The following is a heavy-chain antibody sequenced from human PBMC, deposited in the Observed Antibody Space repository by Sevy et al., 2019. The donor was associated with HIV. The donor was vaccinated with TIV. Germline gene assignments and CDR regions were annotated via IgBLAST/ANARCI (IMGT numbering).Heavy chain of an antibody. CDR3: TRDDIYTHPWEFDW. CDR2: INPNNGDS. CDR1: GFTFTDYY. D-gene: IGHD1-26*01. J-gene: IGHJ4*01. V-gene: IGHV1-2*02. Sequence: ASVKVSCKASGFTFTDYYLHWVRQAPGQGLEWMGWINPNNGDSRSAQKFQGRVTLTLDMSISTAYMELSGLKSDETAIYFCTRDDIYTHPWEFDWWGHGALVTVSS.